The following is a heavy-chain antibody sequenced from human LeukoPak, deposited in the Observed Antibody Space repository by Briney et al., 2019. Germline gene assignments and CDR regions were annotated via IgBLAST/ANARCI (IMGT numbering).Heavy chain of an antibody. CDR1: GGSINSHY. V-gene: IGHV4-59*11. CDR3: ASRPAGTTWYGIFDY. J-gene: IGHJ4*02. D-gene: IGHD6-13*01. Sequence: SETLSLTCTVSGGSINSHYWSWIRQPPGKRLEWIGYIFNRGSTNYNPSLMSRVSMSVDTSRDQYSLRLSSVTAADTAIYYCASRPAGTTWYGIFDYWSQGTLVTVSS. CDR2: IFNRGST.